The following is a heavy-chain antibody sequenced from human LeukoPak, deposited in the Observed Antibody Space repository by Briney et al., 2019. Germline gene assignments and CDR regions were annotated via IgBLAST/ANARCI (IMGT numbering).Heavy chain of an antibody. D-gene: IGHD3-10*01. J-gene: IGHJ4*02. CDR3: ATGDYYGSGSYRHTGDY. CDR2: FDPEDGET. V-gene: IGHV1-24*01. Sequence: ASVKVSCKVSGYTLTELSMHWVRQAPGKGREWMGGFDPEDGETIYAQKFQGRVTMTEDTSTDTAYMELSSLRSEDTAVYYCATGDYYGSGSYRHTGDYWGQGTLVTVSS. CDR1: GYTLTELS.